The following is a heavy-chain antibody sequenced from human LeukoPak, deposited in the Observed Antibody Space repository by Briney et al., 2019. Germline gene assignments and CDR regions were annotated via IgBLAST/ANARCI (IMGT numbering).Heavy chain of an antibody. J-gene: IGHJ4*02. CDR3: AKRYSSSWNIDY. V-gene: IGHV3-30*18. CDR1: GFTFSSYG. D-gene: IGHD6-13*01. Sequence: GGSLRLSCAASGFTFSSYGMHWVRQAPGKELEWVAVISNDGNNKYYADSVKGRFTISRDNSKNTLYLQMNSLRAEDTAVYYCAKRYSSSWNIDYWGQGTLVTVSS. CDR2: ISNDGNNK.